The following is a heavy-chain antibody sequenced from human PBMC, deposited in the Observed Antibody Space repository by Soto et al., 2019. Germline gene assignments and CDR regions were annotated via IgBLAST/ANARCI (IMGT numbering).Heavy chain of an antibody. D-gene: IGHD5-12*01. CDR2: IGPSGGST. Sequence: EVQLLESGGGLVQPGGSLRLSCAASGFTFSTYAMGWVRQAPGKGLEWVSGIGPSGGSTYYEDSVKGRFTISRDNSKNTLYLQMNSLRAEDTAVYYCGKGGLRTRYGFDYWGQGTLVTISS. V-gene: IGHV3-23*01. CDR1: GFTFSTYA. J-gene: IGHJ4*02. CDR3: GKGGLRTRYGFDY.